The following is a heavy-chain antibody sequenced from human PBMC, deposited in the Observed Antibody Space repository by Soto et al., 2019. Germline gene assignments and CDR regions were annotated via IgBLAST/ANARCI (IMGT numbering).Heavy chain of an antibody. J-gene: IGHJ4*02. Sequence: GSLRLSCAASGFTFSDSPMHWVRQASGKGLEWVGRIRNKANNYATAYAASVKGRFTISRDDSENMAYLQMNSLKTEDTAVYYCAERGSNGSETYYFTNWGQETLDTVSS. CDR1: GFTFSDSP. CDR3: AERGSNGSETYYFTN. V-gene: IGHV3-73*01. CDR2: IRNKANNYAT. D-gene: IGHD3-10*01.